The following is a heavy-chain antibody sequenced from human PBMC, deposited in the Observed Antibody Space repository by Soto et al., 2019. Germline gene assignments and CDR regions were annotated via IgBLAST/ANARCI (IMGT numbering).Heavy chain of an antibody. CDR1: GFTFSSNS. CDR2: IDSTSMHI. Sequence: GGSLRLSCAASGFTFSSNSMIWVRQAPGKGLEWVSYIDSTSMHIYYADSVKGRFTITRDNAKKSVYLQMTSLRAEDTAVYYCARLVGAYQHYIDYWGQGTLVTVSS. J-gene: IGHJ4*02. V-gene: IGHV3-21*01. CDR3: ARLVGAYQHYIDY. D-gene: IGHD1-26*01.